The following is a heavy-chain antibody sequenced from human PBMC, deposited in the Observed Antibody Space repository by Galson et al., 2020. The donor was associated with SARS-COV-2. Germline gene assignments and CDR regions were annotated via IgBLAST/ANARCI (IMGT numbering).Heavy chain of an antibody. CDR2: IIPIFGTA. V-gene: IGHV1-69*13. CDR1: GGTFSSYA. J-gene: IGHJ6*02. CDR3: AFGIVVVPAALYYYYGMDV. Sequence: SVKVSCKASGGTFSSYAISWVRQAPGQGLEWMGGIIPIFGTANYAQKFQGRVTITADESTSTAYMELSSLRSEDTAVYYCAFGIVVVPAALYYYYGMDVWGQGTTVTVSS. D-gene: IGHD2-2*01.